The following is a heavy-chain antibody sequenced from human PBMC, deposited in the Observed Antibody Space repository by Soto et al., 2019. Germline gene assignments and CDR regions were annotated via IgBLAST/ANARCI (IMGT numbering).Heavy chain of an antibody. Sequence: QVQLQQWGAGLLKPSETLSLTCAVYGGSFSGYYWSWIRQPPGKGLEWIGEINHSGSTNYNPSLKSRVTISVDTSKNQFSLKLSSVTAADTAVYYCASGGIAAAGDYWGQGTLVTVSS. V-gene: IGHV4-34*01. D-gene: IGHD6-13*01. CDR1: GGSFSGYY. J-gene: IGHJ4*02. CDR3: ASGGIAAAGDY. CDR2: INHSGST.